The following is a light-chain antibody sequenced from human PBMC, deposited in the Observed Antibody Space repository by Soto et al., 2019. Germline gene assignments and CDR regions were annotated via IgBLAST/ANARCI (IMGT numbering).Light chain of an antibody. CDR1: QTVGNNY. J-gene: IGKJ3*01. CDR2: GAS. CDR3: RQSATSPPFT. Sequence: EIVLTQSPGTLSLSPGERATLSCRASQTVGNNYLDWYQQKPGQAPRLLIYGASSRATVIPDRFSGSGSGTDFTLTISRLEPEDFAVYYCRQSATSPPFTFGPGTKVDIK. V-gene: IGKV3-20*01.